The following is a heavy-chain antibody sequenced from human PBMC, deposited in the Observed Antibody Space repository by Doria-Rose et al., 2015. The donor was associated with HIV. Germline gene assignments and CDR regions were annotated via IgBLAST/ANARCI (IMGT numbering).Heavy chain of an antibody. CDR3: ARFRPSRGIYYSLDV. CDR2: IYSSGST. CDR1: GGSISSYY. D-gene: IGHD3-10*01. Sequence: GLVKPAETPSLTCTVSGGSISSYYWNWIRQPPGKGLEWIGYIYSSGSTHYNSSLKSRVTISIDTSKNQFSLKLSSATAADTAVYYCARFRPSRGIYYSLDVWGKGTTVTVSS. J-gene: IGHJ6*03. V-gene: IGHV4-4*09.